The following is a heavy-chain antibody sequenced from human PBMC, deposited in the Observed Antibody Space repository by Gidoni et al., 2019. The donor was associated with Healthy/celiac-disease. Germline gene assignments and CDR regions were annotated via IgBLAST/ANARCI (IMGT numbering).Heavy chain of an antibody. CDR2: ISYDGSNK. CDR3: AKVGGPYFDWLLLNWFDP. CDR1: GFTFSRYG. V-gene: IGHV3-30*18. D-gene: IGHD3-9*01. Sequence: QVQLVESGGGVVQPGRSLRLSCAASGFTFSRYGMHWVRQAPGKGLEWVAVISYDGSNKYYADSVKGRFTISRDNSKNTLYLQMNSLRAEDTAVYYCAKVGGPYFDWLLLNWFDPWGQGTLVTVSS. J-gene: IGHJ5*02.